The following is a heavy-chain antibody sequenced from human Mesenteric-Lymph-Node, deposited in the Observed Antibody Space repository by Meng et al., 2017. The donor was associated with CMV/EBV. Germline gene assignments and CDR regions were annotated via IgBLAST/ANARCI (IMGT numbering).Heavy chain of an antibody. V-gene: IGHV1-3*04. CDR2: IETGNGNT. CDR1: TFTDHV. J-gene: IGHJ6*02. CDR3: ARGVGYNYGYDFYYGMDV. Sequence: TFTDHVVHWVRRAPGQGLEWMGWIETGNGNTKYSQKFQGRVTITRDTSASTAYMEVNSLRSEDTAVYYCARGVGYNYGYDFYYGMDVWGQGTTVTVSS. D-gene: IGHD5-18*01.